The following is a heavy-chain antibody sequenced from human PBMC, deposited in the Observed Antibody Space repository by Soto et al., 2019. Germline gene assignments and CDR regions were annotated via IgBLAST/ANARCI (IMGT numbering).Heavy chain of an antibody. D-gene: IGHD2-15*01. CDR2: IWYDGSNK. CDR1: GLTFSSYG. V-gene: IGHV3-33*01. Sequence: GGSLRLSCAASGLTFSSYGMHWVRQAPGKGLEWVAVIWYDGSNKYYADSVKGRFTISRDNSKNTLYLQMNSLRAEDTAVYYCARSAFGAGDIVVVVAAAGAFDIWGQGTMVTVSS. CDR3: ARSAFGAGDIVVVVAAAGAFDI. J-gene: IGHJ3*02.